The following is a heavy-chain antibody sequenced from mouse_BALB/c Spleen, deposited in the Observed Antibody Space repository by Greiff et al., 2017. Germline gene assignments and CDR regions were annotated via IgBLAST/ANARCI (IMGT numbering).Heavy chain of an antibody. CDR1: GFTFSDYY. J-gene: IGHJ3*01. V-gene: IGHV5-4*02. Sequence: EVKVEESGGGLVKPGGSLKLSCAASGFTFSDYYMYWVRQTPEKRLEWVATISDGGSYTYYPDSVKGRFTISRDNAKNNLYLQMSSLKSEDTAMYYCAREHGNYEAWFAYWGQGTLVTVSA. D-gene: IGHD2-1*01. CDR2: ISDGGSYT. CDR3: AREHGNYEAWFAY.